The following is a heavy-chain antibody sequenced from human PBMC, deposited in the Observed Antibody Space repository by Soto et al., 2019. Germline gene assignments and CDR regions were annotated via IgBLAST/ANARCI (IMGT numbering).Heavy chain of an antibody. Sequence: GGSLRLSCAASGFTFSSYAMTWVRQAPGKGLEWVSAISGGGTTYYADSVTGRFTISRDNSKSTLYLQMNSLRAEDTAAYYCAKWHTYNSDSRAYYGFDCWGQGTQVTVSS. CDR2: ISGGGTT. D-gene: IGHD3-22*01. CDR3: AKWHTYNSDSRAYYGFDC. CDR1: GFTFSSYA. J-gene: IGHJ4*02. V-gene: IGHV3-23*01.